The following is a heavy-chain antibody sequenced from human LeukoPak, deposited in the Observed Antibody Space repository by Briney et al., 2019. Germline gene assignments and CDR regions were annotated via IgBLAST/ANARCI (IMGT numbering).Heavy chain of an antibody. CDR1: GGSIGSSSYY. D-gene: IGHD3-22*01. CDR3: ARQYYYDSSGYSSYFDY. J-gene: IGHJ4*02. Sequence: PSETLSLTCTVSGGSIGSSSYYWGWIRQPPGKGLEWIGSIYYSGSTYYNPSLKSRVTMSVDTSKNQFSLKLSSVTAADTAVYYCARQYYYDSSGYSSYFDYWGQGTLVTVSS. V-gene: IGHV4-39*01. CDR2: IYYSGST.